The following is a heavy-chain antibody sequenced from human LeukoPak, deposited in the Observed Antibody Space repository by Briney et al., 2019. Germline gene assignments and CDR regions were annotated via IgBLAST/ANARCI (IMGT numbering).Heavy chain of an antibody. D-gene: IGHD6-13*01. CDR2: IYYSGST. CDR3: ARDPGIAAAAYFDY. V-gene: IGHV4-39*07. Sequence: SETLSLTCTVSGGSISSSSYYWGWIRQPPGKGLEWIGSIYYSGSTYYNPSLKSRVTISVDTSKNQFSLKLSSVTAADTAVYYCARDPGIAAAAYFDYWGQGTLVTVSS. J-gene: IGHJ4*02. CDR1: GGSISSSSYY.